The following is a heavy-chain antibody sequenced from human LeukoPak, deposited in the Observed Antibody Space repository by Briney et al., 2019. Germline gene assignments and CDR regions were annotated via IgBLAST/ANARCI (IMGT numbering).Heavy chain of an antibody. V-gene: IGHV3-53*01. Sequence: GGSLRLSCAASGFTFSSYAMSWVRQAPGKGLEWVSVIYSGGITYYADSVKGRFTISRDNSKNTLYLQMNSLRAEDTAVYYCASGYDFSWGQGTLVTVSS. D-gene: IGHD2/OR15-2a*01. CDR3: ASGYDFS. J-gene: IGHJ5*02. CDR2: IYSGGIT. CDR1: GFTFSSYA.